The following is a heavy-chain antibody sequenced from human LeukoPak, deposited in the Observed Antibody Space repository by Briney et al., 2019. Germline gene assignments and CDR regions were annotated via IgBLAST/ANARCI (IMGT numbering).Heavy chain of an antibody. CDR1: GSSINSGYY. CDR2: ISDRGST. J-gene: IGHJ4*02. CDR3: ARLPGASRPRYYFDH. Sequence: PSETLSLTCIVSGSSINSGYYWGWIRQPPGKGLEWIGTISDRGSTYNNPSLKSRVTISVDTSKNQLSLKLTSVTAADTAVYYCARLPGASRPRYYFDHWGQGTLVTVSS. V-gene: IGHV4-38-2*02. D-gene: IGHD6-6*01.